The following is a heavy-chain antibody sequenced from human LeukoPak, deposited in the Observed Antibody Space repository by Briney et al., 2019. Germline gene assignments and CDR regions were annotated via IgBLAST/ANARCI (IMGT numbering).Heavy chain of an antibody. Sequence: GGSLRLSCAASGFTFSTYNMNWVRQAPGKGLEWVSSITSSSTYIYYADSVKGRFTISRDNSKNTLYLQMNSLRAEDTAVYYCAKAVAVAGAYYYYYMDVWGKGTTVTVSS. CDR2: ITSSSTYI. D-gene: IGHD6-19*01. CDR1: GFTFSTYN. J-gene: IGHJ6*03. V-gene: IGHV3-21*01. CDR3: AKAVAVAGAYYYYYMDV.